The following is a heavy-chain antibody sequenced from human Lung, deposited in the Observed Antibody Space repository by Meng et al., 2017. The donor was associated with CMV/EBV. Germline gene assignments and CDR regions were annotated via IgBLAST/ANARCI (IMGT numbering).Heavy chain of an antibody. CDR2: ISHSAST. Sequence: FNAYYWSWIRQSQGKGLEWIGEISHSASTSYSPSLKTRVSMSLDRSKNQFFLNLYSVTAADTGVYYCARRYCSGGSCFLRGYYGLDIWGPGTTVTVSS. D-gene: IGHD2-15*01. J-gene: IGHJ6*02. CDR1: FNAYY. V-gene: IGHV4-34*01. CDR3: ARRYCSGGSCFLRGYYGLDI.